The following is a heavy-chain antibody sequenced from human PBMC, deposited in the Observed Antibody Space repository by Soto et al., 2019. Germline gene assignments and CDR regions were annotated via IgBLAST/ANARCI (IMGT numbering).Heavy chain of an antibody. CDR3: ARDSRRNPFYYYGMDV. CDR2: IYSGGST. Sequence: EVQLVESGGGLIQPGGSLRLSCVASGFTVSSNYMSWVRQAPGKGLEWVSVIYSGGSTYYADSVKGRFTISRDNSKNTLYLQMNSLRAEDTAVYYCARDSRRNPFYYYGMDVWGQGTTVTVSS. V-gene: IGHV3-53*01. CDR1: GFTVSSNY. J-gene: IGHJ6*02.